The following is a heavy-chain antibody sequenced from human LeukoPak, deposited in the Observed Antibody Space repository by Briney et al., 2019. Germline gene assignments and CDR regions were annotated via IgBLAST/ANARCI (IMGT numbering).Heavy chain of an antibody. CDR1: GGSISRSSYY. D-gene: IGHD1-1*01. V-gene: IGHV4-39*07. J-gene: IGHJ6*03. CDR2: IYYSGST. Sequence: KPSETLSLTCTVSGGSISRSSYYWGWIRQPPGKGLEWIGCIYYSGSTYYNPSLKSRVTISVDTSKNQFSLKLSSVTAADTAVYYCARVSWFPGTSYYYMDVWGKGTTVTVSS. CDR3: ARVSWFPGTSYYYMDV.